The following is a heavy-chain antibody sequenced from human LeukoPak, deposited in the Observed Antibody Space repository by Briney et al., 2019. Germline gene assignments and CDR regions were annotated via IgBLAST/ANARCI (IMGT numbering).Heavy chain of an antibody. CDR2: IYYRGRT. CDR3: ARAAFYSEYYFDY. CDR1: GGSISSGDFY. V-gene: IGHV4-30-4*01. D-gene: IGHD3-3*02. Sequence: PSETLSLTCTVSGGSISSGDFYWSWIRQPPGKGLEWIAYIYYRGRTYYNPSLNSRVTISLDTSMNQFSLTLSSVTAAGTAVYYCARAAFYSEYYFDYWGQGTLVTVSS. J-gene: IGHJ4*02.